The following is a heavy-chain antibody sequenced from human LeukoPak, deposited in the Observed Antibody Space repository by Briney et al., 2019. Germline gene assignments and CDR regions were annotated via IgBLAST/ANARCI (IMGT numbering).Heavy chain of an antibody. CDR1: GGXISSSSYY. CDR2: IYYSGST. Sequence: SETLSLTCTVSGGXISSSSYYWGWIRQPPGKGLELIGSIYYSGSTYYNPSLKSRVTISVDTSKNQFSLKLSSVTAADTAVYYCARRGYCSSTSCYEDGWFDPWGQGTLVTVSS. J-gene: IGHJ5*02. D-gene: IGHD2-2*01. CDR3: ARRGYCSSTSCYEDGWFDP. V-gene: IGHV4-39*01.